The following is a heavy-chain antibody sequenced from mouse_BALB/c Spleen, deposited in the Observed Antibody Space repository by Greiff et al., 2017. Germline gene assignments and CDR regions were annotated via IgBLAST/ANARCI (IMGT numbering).Heavy chain of an antibody. CDR2: ISSGGSYT. V-gene: IGHV5-6*01. CDR1: GFTFSSYG. D-gene: IGHD1-1*01. Sequence: EVKLMESGGDLVKPGGSLKLSCAASGFTFSSYGMSWVRQTPDKRLEWVATISSGGSYTYYPDSVKGRFTISRDNAKNTLYLQMSSLKSEDTAMYYCARQTTGYYAMDYWGQGTSVTVSS. CDR3: ARQTTGYYAMDY. J-gene: IGHJ4*01.